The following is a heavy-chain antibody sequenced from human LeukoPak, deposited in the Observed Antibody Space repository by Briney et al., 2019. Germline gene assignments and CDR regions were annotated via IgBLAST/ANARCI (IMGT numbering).Heavy chain of an antibody. Sequence: KPSETLSLTCAVYGGSFSGYYWSWIRQPPGKGLEWIGEINHSGSTNYNPSLKSRVTISVDTSKNQFSLKLSSVAAADTAVYYCARGPYYDFWSGYYPRATTFDYWGQGTLVTVSS. CDR1: GGSFSGYY. V-gene: IGHV4-34*01. J-gene: IGHJ4*02. CDR2: INHSGST. D-gene: IGHD3-3*01. CDR3: ARGPYYDFWSGYYPRATTFDY.